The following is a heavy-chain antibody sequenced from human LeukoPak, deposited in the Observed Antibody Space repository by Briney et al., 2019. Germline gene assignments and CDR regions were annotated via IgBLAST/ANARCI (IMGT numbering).Heavy chain of an antibody. D-gene: IGHD6-19*01. CDR2: ISSSGDMT. J-gene: IGHJ4*01. V-gene: IGHV3-23*01. Sequence: GGSLRLSCGASGFTFNSNAMSWVRLAPGKGLEWVSAISSSGDMTWYADSVKGRFTISRDNSKNTVFLQMDSLRAEDTAIYYCAKERGSSGWVTVDYWGHGTLVTVSS. CDR3: AKERGSSGWVTVDY. CDR1: GFTFNSNA.